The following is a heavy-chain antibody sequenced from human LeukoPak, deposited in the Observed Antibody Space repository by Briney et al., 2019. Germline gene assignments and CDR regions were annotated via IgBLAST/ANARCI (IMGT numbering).Heavy chain of an antibody. CDR2: INWNGGDT. V-gene: IGHV3-20*04. Sequence: GGSLRLSCAASGFIFDDYDMSWVRQAPGKGLEWVSGINWNGGDTAYADSVKGRFTISRDNAKNSLYLQMNSLRAEDTALYYCARDLPQIEYWGQGTLVTVSS. D-gene: IGHD3-22*01. J-gene: IGHJ4*02. CDR1: GFIFDDYD. CDR3: ARDLPQIEY.